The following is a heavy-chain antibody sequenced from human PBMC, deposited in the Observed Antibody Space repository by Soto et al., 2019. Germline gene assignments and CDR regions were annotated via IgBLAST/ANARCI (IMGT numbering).Heavy chain of an antibody. J-gene: IGHJ6*02. CDR1: GFIFSNFG. Sequence: QVQLVESGGGVVQPGRSLRLSCAASGFIFSNFGMHWVRQAPGKGLEWVAVIWYDGSNEHYADSVKGRFTISKDNSKNTLYLQMNSLRAEDTAMYYCARDDIPGVAVSTYGVDVWGQGTTVTVSS. CDR3: ARDDIPGVAVSTYGVDV. V-gene: IGHV3-33*01. CDR2: IWYDGSNE. D-gene: IGHD6-19*01.